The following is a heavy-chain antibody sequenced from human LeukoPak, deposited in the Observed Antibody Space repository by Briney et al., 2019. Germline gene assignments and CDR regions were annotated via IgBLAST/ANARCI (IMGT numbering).Heavy chain of an antibody. CDR1: SNHY. CDR3: ATSAGIAAAGTPDYGMDV. J-gene: IGHJ6*02. D-gene: IGHD6-13*01. Sequence: SNHYWAWIRQPPGKGLEWVSYISSSGSTIYYADSVKGRFTISRDNAKNSLYLQMNSLRAEDTAVYYCATSAGIAAAGTPDYGMDVWGQGTTVTVSS. V-gene: IGHV3-11*01. CDR2: ISSSGSTI.